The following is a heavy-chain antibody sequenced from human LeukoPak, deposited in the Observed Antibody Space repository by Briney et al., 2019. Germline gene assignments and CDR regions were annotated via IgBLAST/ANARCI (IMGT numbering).Heavy chain of an antibody. J-gene: IGHJ3*02. V-gene: IGHV3-30-3*01. CDR1: GFSFRNHD. D-gene: IGHD4-17*01. CDR2: ISYDGSNK. Sequence: GGSLRLSCEAAGFSFRNHDMYWVRQAPGKGLEWVAVISYDGSNKYYADSVKGRFTISRDNSKNTLYLQMNSLRAEDTAVYYCARDRHDYGDYGAFDIWGQGTMVTVSS. CDR3: ARDRHDYGDYGAFDI.